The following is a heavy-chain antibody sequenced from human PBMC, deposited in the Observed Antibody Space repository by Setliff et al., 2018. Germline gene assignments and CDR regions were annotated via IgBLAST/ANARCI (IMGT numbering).Heavy chain of an antibody. CDR2: INHSGST. CDR3: ARDRQYCSSTTCYTSYFYYYAMDI. D-gene: IGHD2-2*02. J-gene: IGHJ6*02. V-gene: IGHV4-34*01. Sequence: SETLSLTCAVYGGSFSGYYWSWIRQPPGKGLEWIGEINHSGSTNYNPSLKSRVTISLDTSRNQVSLKLSSVTAADTAVYYCARDRQYCSSTTCYTSYFYYYAMDIWGQGTTVTVSS. CDR1: GGSFSGYY.